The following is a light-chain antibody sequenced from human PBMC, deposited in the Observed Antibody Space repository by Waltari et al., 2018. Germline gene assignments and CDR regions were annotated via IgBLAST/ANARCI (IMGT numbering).Light chain of an antibody. Sequence: LVLTHSPDTLSLSPGDRATLSCRAIESVRSYYLARYHQKPGQAPRLLISGASNRASGIPDRFSGSGSGTDFTLTVSRLDPEDIAVYYCQQYSSSPFTFGQGTKLEIK. CDR1: ESVRSYY. CDR2: GAS. J-gene: IGKJ2*01. CDR3: QQYSSSPFT. V-gene: IGKV3-20*01.